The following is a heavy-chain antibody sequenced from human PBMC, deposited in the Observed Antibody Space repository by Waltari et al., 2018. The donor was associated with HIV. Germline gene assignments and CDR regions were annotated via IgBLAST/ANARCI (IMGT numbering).Heavy chain of an antibody. CDR1: GWSFRGSY. D-gene: IGHD2-2*01. J-gene: IGHJ6*02. V-gene: IGHV4-34*01. CDR3: ARARLVSRGQYCSTTSCLPHYYYYYGMDV. Sequence: QVQLRQWGAGLLKPSETLSLTCAVYGWSFRGSYLSSIRPPPGTGLAWIGEINHSGSTNYNPSLKSRVTISVDTSKNQFSLKLTSVTAADTAVFYCARARLVSRGQYCSTTSCLPHYYYYYGMDVWGQGTTVTVSS. CDR2: INHSGST.